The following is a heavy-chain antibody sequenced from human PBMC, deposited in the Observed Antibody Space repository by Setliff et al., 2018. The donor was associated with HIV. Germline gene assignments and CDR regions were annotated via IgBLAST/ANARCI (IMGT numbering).Heavy chain of an antibody. J-gene: IGHJ3*02. CDR2: ISYGGGTT. D-gene: IGHD2-15*01. V-gene: IGHV3-23*01. Sequence: PGGSLRLSCAASGFTFSSHAMSWVRQAPGKGLEWVSAISYGGGTTHYADSVRGRFTVSRANSKNTLYLQMNSLRAEDTAVYYCAKDLEYCSGPMCYSYDALDMWGQGTMVTVSS. CDR1: GFTFSSHA. CDR3: AKDLEYCSGPMCYSYDALDM.